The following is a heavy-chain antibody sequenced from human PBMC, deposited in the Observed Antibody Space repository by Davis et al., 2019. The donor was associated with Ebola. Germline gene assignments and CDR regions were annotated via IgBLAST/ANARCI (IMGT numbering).Heavy chain of an antibody. Sequence: GESLKISCAVSGFTFSDYYMSWIRQAPGKGLEWVSYISSSGSNIFYADSVKGRFTISRDNAKNSVYLQMNSLRAEDTAVYYCARDYNDDLYYYYYMDVWGKVTTVTVSS. CDR3: ARDYNDDLYYYYYMDV. V-gene: IGHV3-11*04. J-gene: IGHJ6*03. D-gene: IGHD5-24*01. CDR1: GFTFSDYY. CDR2: ISSSGSNI.